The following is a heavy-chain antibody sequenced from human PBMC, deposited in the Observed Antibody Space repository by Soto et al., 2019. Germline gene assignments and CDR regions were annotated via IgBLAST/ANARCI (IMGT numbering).Heavy chain of an antibody. Sequence: PSEALSLTCAVSGGSFIGYSWTWILQSPWKGLEWIGQINHSGSTTYNPSLKSRVTISLATSNNQFSLDLSSVTAADTAVYYCARGLFSENYYSGGWYYFDYWGQGTLVTVSS. J-gene: IGHJ4*02. CDR1: GGSFIGYS. V-gene: IGHV4-34*01. CDR3: ARGLFSENYYSGGWYYFDY. D-gene: IGHD1-26*01. CDR2: INHSGST.